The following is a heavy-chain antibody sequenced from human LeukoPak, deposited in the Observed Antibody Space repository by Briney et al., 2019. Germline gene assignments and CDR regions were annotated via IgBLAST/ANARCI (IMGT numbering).Heavy chain of an antibody. CDR2: FYRGDST. D-gene: IGHD2-15*01. J-gene: IGHJ4*02. Sequence: GGSLRLPCAASGFTVSSSYMYWVRQAPGKGLEWVSFFYRGDSTYYAESVRGRFTISRDNSQNTLYLLMNSLIPEDTAVYYCAREVVSSPSYFDSWGQGTLVTVSS. CDR3: AREVVSSPSYFDS. CDR1: GFTVSSSY. V-gene: IGHV3-53*01.